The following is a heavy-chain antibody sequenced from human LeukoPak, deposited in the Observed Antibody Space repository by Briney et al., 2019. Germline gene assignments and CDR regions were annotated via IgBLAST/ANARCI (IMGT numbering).Heavy chain of an antibody. J-gene: IGHJ4*02. Sequence: EWVAVISFDGGNKYYADSVKGRFTISRDNSKNTLYLQLNSLRAEDTAVYYCASTRSSDFDYWGQGTLVTVSS. CDR3: ASTRSSDFDY. CDR2: ISFDGGNK. D-gene: IGHD6-6*01. V-gene: IGHV3-30*03.